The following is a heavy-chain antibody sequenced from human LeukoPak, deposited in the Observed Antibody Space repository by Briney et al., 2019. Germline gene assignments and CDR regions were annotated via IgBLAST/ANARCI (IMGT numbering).Heavy chain of an antibody. CDR2: IYYSGST. CDR3: ARGEAPGIRFLEWQAPVDY. D-gene: IGHD3-3*01. V-gene: IGHV4-61*08. CDR1: GGSVNSGDNY. Sequence: PSQTLSLTCTVSGGSVNSGDNYWSWIRQPPGKGPEWIGYIYYSGSTNYNPSLKSRVTISVDTSKNQFSLKLSSVTAAGTAVYYCARGEAPGIRFLEWQAPVDYWGQGTLVTVSS. J-gene: IGHJ4*02.